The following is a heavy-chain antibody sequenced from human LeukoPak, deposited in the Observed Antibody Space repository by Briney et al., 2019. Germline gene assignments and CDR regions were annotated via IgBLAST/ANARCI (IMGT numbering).Heavy chain of an antibody. CDR2: INPNSGGT. CDR3: ARDDGYSSSWYDY. V-gene: IGHV1-2*02. J-gene: IGHJ4*02. D-gene: IGHD6-13*01. Sequence: ASAKVSCKASGYTFTGYYMHWVRQAPGQGLEWMGWINPNSGGTNYAQKFQGRVTMTRDTSISTAYMELSRLRSDDTAVYYCARDDGYSSSWYDYWGQGTLVTVSS. CDR1: GYTFTGYY.